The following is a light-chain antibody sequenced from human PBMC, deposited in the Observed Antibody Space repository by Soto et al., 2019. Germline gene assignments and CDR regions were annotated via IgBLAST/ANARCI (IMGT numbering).Light chain of an antibody. CDR2: GAS. CDR1: QSVTSN. Sequence: EIVLAQSPATLSLSPGERATLSCRASQSVTSNYLAWYQQKPGQAPRLLVYGASSRSTGVPARFSGSGSGTEFTLTISSPQSEDFAVYYCQQYNNWPPTFGQGTRLEIK. V-gene: IGKV3-15*01. J-gene: IGKJ5*01. CDR3: QQYNNWPPT.